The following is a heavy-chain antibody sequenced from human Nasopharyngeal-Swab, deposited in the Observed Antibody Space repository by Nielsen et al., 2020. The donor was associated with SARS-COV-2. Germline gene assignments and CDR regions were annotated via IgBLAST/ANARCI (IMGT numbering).Heavy chain of an antibody. Sequence: GESLKISCAASGFTFSSYGMHWVRQAPGKGPEWVAVIWYDGSNKYYADSVKGRFTISRDNSKNTLYLQMNSLRAEDTAVYYCARVFDGTIAAAYPYYYYYYGMDVWGQGTTVTVSS. J-gene: IGHJ6*02. V-gene: IGHV3-33*01. CDR1: GFTFSSYG. CDR3: ARVFDGTIAAAYPYYYYYYGMDV. D-gene: IGHD6-13*01. CDR2: IWYDGSNK.